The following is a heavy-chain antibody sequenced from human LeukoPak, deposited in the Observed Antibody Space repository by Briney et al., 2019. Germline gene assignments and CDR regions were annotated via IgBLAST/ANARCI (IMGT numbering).Heavy chain of an antibody. CDR2: IKQDGSEK. D-gene: IGHD5-18*01. V-gene: IGHV3-7*01. J-gene: IGHJ4*02. Sequence: TGGSLRLSCAASGFTFSSYWMSWVRQAPGKGLEWVANIKQDGSEKYYVDSVKGRYTISRDNAKNSLYLQMNSLRAEDTAVYYCARGLARGARGYSHGYFYWGQGTLVTVSS. CDR3: ARGLARGARGYSHGYFY. CDR1: GFTFSSYW.